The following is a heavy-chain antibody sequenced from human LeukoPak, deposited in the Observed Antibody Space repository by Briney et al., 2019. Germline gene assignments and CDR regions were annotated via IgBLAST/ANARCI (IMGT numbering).Heavy chain of an antibody. CDR2: IRSKAYGGTT. CDR3: TSTVPPGIAVAGFYYYYGMDV. CDR1: GFTFSSYA. Sequence: GSLRLSCAASGFTFSSYAMSWVRQAPGKGLEWVGFIRSKAYGGTTEYAASVKGRFTISRDDSKSIAYLQMNSLKTEDTAVYYCTSTVPPGIAVAGFYYYYGMDVWGQGTTVTVSS. D-gene: IGHD6-19*01. V-gene: IGHV3-49*04. J-gene: IGHJ6*02.